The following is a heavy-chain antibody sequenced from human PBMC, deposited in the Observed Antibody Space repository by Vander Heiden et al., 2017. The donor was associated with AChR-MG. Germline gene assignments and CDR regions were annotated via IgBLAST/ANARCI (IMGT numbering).Heavy chain of an antibody. D-gene: IGHD3-10*01. V-gene: IGHV3-33*01. Sequence: QVQLVESGGGVVQPGTSLRLSCAAAGFTFSSFGMHWVRQAPGKGLEWVAVIWYDGSDKYYADSVKGRFTISRDNSKNTLYLQMNSLRAEDTAVYYCARYYGSGFPDTWGQGTLVNVS. CDR3: ARYYGSGFPDT. J-gene: IGHJ5*02. CDR2: IWYDGSDK. CDR1: GFTFSSFG.